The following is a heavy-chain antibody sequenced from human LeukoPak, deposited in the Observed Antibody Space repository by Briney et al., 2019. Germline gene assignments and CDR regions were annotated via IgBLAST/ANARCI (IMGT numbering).Heavy chain of an antibody. V-gene: IGHV1-2*02. CDR2: INPNSGGT. CDR1: GYTFTSYG. CDR3: ARVSRLVTYYYYYYMDV. J-gene: IGHJ6*03. Sequence: ASVKVSCKASGYTFTSYGISWVRQAPGQGLQWMGWINPNSGGTNYAQNFQGRVTMTRDTSISTAYMELSRLRSDDTAVYYCARVSRLVTYYYYYYMDVWGKGTTVTVSS.